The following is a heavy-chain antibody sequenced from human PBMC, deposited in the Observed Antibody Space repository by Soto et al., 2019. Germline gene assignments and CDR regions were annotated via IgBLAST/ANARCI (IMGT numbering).Heavy chain of an antibody. V-gene: IGHV3-30*18. CDR3: EKDPYSWGRHYYYYGVDV. D-gene: IGHD5-18*01. J-gene: IGHJ6*02. CDR2: ISYDGSNK. CDR1: GFTFSSYG. Sequence: PGGSLRLAWAASGFTFSSYGMQWVRQAPGKGLGWVAVISYDGSNKYYTDSVKGRFTISRDNSKNTLYLQMNSLRAEDTAVYYCEKDPYSWGRHYYYYGVDVWGQGTTVTVSS.